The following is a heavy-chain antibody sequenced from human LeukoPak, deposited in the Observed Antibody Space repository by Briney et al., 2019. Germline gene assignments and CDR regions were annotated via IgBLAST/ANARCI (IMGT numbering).Heavy chain of an antibody. J-gene: IGHJ4*02. CDR2: IKQDGSEK. V-gene: IGHV3-7*01. D-gene: IGHD4-17*01. CDR3: AREYGDYAPFDY. Sequence: PGGSLRLSCAASGFTFSSYWMNWVRQAPGKGLEWVANIKQDGSEKYYVHSVKGRFTVSRDNAKNSLYLQMNSLRAEDTAVYYCAREYGDYAPFDYWGQGTLVTVSS. CDR1: GFTFSSYW.